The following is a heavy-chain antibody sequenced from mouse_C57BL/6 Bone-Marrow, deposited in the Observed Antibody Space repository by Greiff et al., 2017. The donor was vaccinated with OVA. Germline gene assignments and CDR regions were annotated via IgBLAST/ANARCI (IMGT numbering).Heavy chain of an antibody. CDR2: IRNKANGYTT. CDR3: ARQLTGTSGFAY. D-gene: IGHD4-1*01. Sequence: EVQRVESGGGLVQPGGSLSLSCAASGFTFTDYYMSWVRQPPGKALEWLGFIRNKANGYTTEYSASVKGRFTISRDNSQSILYLQMNALRAEDSATYYCARQLTGTSGFAYWGQGTLVTVSA. CDR1: GFTFTDYY. J-gene: IGHJ3*01. V-gene: IGHV7-3*01.